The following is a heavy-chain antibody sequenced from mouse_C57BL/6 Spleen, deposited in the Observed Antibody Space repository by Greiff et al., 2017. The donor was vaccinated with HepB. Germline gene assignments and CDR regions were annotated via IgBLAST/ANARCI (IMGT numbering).Heavy chain of an antibody. J-gene: IGHJ4*01. Sequence: QVQLQQSGPELVKPGASVKISCKASGYAFSSSWMNWVKQRPGKGLEWIGRIYPGDGDTNYNGKFKGKATLTADKSSSTAYMQLSSLTSEDSAVYFCARGRDYDGMDWWGHGTSGTVCS. V-gene: IGHV1-82*01. CDR3: ARGRDYDGMDW. CDR2: IYPGDGDT. CDR1: GYAFSSSW.